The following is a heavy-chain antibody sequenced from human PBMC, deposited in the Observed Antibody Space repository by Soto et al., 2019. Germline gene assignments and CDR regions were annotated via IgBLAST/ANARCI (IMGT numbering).Heavy chain of an antibody. CDR2: IYYSGST. J-gene: IGHJ6*02. Sequence: SETLSLTCTVSGGSISSGVYYWSWVRYHPGKGLEWIGYIYYSGSTYYSPSLKSRVTISVDTSKNQFSLKLSSVTAADTAVYYCAGGDYSAYYYGMDVWGQGTTVAVYS. CDR1: GGSISSGVYY. V-gene: IGHV4-31*03. D-gene: IGHD4-4*01. CDR3: AGGDYSAYYYGMDV.